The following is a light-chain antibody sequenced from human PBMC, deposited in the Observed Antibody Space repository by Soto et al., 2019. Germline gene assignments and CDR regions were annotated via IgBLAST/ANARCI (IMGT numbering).Light chain of an antibody. V-gene: IGKV1-13*02. J-gene: IGKJ5*01. CDR2: DAS. CDR1: QGISSA. CDR3: PHFNSYPIT. Sequence: AIQLTQSPSSLSASVADRVTITCRASQGISSALAWYQQKPGKAPKLLIYDASSLASGVPSRFSRSGSGTDFTLTICSLQPEDFATYCCPHFNSYPITFGQGTRLEIK.